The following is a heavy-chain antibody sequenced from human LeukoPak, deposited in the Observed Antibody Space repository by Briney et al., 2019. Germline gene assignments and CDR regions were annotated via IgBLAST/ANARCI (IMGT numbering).Heavy chain of an antibody. CDR3: ARVRSSRAVDY. CDR2: IYYSGST. J-gene: IGHJ4*02. D-gene: IGHD1-26*01. CDR1: GGSIRSYY. Sequence: PSETLSLTCTVSGGSIRSYYWSWIRQPPGKGLEWVGNIYYSGSTNDHPSLKSRVTISVDTSRNQLSLKLSSVSAADTAVYYCARVRSSRAVDYWGQGTLVTVSS. V-gene: IGHV4-59*01.